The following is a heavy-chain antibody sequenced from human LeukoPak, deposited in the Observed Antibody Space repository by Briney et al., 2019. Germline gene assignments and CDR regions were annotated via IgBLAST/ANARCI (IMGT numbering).Heavy chain of an antibody. Sequence: SETLSLTCTVSGGSISSSSWYWGWIRQPPGKVLERSGSICYSRSTYYNPSLNTIVTVAVDTTKNQYSLKLSSVTAADTAGYCCASRVAWRAATDWFDHWGQGTLVTVSP. V-gene: IGHV4-39*01. J-gene: IGHJ5*02. D-gene: IGHD2-15*01. CDR2: ICYSRST. CDR1: GGSISSSSWY. CDR3: ASRVAWRAATDWFDH.